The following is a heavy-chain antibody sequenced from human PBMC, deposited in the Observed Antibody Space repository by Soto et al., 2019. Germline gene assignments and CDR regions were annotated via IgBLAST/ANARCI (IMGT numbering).Heavy chain of an antibody. D-gene: IGHD1-1*01. Sequence: ASVKVSCKASGYTFTSYGISWVRQAPGQGLEWMGWISAYNGNTNYAQKLQGRVTMTTDTSTSTAYMELRSLRSDDTAVYYCARDRPNELPGLTKYYYYYGMDVWGQGTTVTVSS. CDR1: GYTFTSYG. CDR3: ARDRPNELPGLTKYYYYYGMDV. CDR2: ISAYNGNT. J-gene: IGHJ6*02. V-gene: IGHV1-18*01.